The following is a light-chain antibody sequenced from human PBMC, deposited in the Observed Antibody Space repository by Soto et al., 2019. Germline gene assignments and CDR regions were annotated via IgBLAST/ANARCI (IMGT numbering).Light chain of an antibody. CDR1: TSNIGSNT. Sequence: QSGLTQPPSASGTPGQSVAISCSGSTSNIGSNTVSLYQQLPGTAPKLLIYSDNQRPSGVPDRFSGSKSGTSASLAISGLQSEDEADYYCAAWDDSLIYVFGTGTKVTVL. J-gene: IGLJ1*01. CDR2: SDN. CDR3: AAWDDSLIYV. V-gene: IGLV1-44*01.